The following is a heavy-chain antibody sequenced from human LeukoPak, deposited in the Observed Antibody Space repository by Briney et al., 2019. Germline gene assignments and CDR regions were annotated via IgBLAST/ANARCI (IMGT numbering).Heavy chain of an antibody. CDR2: VNPNSGVT. Sequence: ASVKVSCTASGYTSTAYFMHWVRQAPGQGLEWMGRVNPNSGVTNSIQKFQGRVTMTRDTSISTAYMELSGLRSDDTAVYYCARQWLPNGYFDYWGQGTLVTVSS. CDR3: ARQWLPNGYFDY. V-gene: IGHV1-2*06. D-gene: IGHD6-19*01. CDR1: GYTSTAYF. J-gene: IGHJ4*02.